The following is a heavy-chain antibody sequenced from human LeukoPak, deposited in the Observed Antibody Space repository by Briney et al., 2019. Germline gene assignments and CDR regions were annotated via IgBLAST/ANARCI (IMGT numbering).Heavy chain of an antibody. CDR1: GGSISSSY. V-gene: IGHV4-59*01. CDR3: ARRAPYYDTSAYYGMHAFDI. D-gene: IGHD3-22*01. Sequence: PSETLSLTCTVSGGSISSSYWSWIRQPPGKGLEWIGYIYYSGSTNYNPSLKSRVTISVDTSKNQFSLKLSSVTAADTAVYYCARRAPYYDTSAYYGMHAFDIWGQGTMVTVSS. CDR2: IYYSGST. J-gene: IGHJ3*02.